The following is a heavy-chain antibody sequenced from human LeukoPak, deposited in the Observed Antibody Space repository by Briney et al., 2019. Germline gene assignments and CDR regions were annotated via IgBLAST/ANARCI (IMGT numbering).Heavy chain of an antibody. V-gene: IGHV3-30*18. D-gene: IGHD3-3*01. CDR2: ISYDGSNK. Sequence: GGSLRLSCAASGFTFSSYGMHWVRQAPGKGLGWVAVISYDGSNKYYADSVKGRFTISRDNSKNTLYLQMNSLRAEDTAVYYCAKLPGTYESSNYWGQGTLVTVSS. J-gene: IGHJ4*02. CDR1: GFTFSSYG. CDR3: AKLPGTYESSNY.